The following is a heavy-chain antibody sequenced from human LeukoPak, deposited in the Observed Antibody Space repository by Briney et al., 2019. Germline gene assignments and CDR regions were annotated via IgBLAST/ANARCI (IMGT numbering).Heavy chain of an antibody. Sequence: PGGSLRLSCEASGFTFKTYAMHWVRQAPGKGLEWVAVISHDGSNKYYADSVKGRFTISRDNSKNTLYLQMNSLRAEDTAVYYCARDRVGATDYFDYWGQGTLVTVSS. CDR1: GFTFKTYA. J-gene: IGHJ4*02. V-gene: IGHV3-30-3*01. CDR3: ARDRVGATDYFDY. D-gene: IGHD1-26*01. CDR2: ISHDGSNK.